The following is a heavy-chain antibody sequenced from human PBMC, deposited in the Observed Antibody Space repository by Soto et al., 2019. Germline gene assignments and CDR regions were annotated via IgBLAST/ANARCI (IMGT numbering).Heavy chain of an antibody. D-gene: IGHD3-22*01. V-gene: IGHV4-30-2*01. J-gene: IGHJ4*02. CDR1: GGSISSGGYS. Sequence: QLQLQESGSGLVKPSQTLSLTCAVSGGSISSGGYSWSWIRQPPGKGMEWIGYINHSGSTYYNPSLKSRVTISVDRSKNQFSLKLSSVTAADTAVYYCARGSSYYYDSSGYSYWGQGTLVTVSS. CDR3: ARGSSYYYDSSGYSY. CDR2: INHSGST.